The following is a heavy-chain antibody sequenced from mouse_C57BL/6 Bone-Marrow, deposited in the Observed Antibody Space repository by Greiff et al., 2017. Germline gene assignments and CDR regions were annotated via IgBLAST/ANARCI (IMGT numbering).Heavy chain of an antibody. CDR1: GYTFTSYG. J-gene: IGHJ1*03. CDR3: ARSGGYYWYFDV. CDR2: IYPRSGNT. D-gene: IGHD1-1*02. Sequence: QVTLKVSGAELARPGASVKLSCKASGYTFTSYGISWVKQRTGQGLEWIGEIYPRSGNTYYNEKFKGKATLTADKASSTAYMELRSLTSEDSAVYFCARSGGYYWYFDVWGTGTTVTVSS. V-gene: IGHV1-81*01.